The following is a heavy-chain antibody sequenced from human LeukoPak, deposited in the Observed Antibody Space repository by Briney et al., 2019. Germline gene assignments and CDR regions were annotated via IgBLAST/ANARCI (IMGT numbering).Heavy chain of an antibody. J-gene: IGHJ4*02. CDR3: ARVVSAAGSFDY. CDR2: IIPIFGTA. D-gene: IGHD6-13*01. CDR1: GGTFSSYA. V-gene: IGHV1-69*05. Sequence: ASVKVSCKASGGTFSSYAISWVRQAPGQGLEWMGGIIPIFGTANYTQKFQGRVTMTRDTSTSTVYMELSSLRSEDTAVYYCARVVSAAGSFDYWGQGTLVTVSS.